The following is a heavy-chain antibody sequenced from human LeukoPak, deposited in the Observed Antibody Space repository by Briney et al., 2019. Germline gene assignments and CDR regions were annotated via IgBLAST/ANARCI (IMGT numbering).Heavy chain of an antibody. CDR1: GGSISSSSYY. D-gene: IGHD3-22*01. J-gene: IGHJ4*02. CDR2: IYYSGST. V-gene: IGHV4-39*01. Sequence: SETLSLTCTVSGGSISSSSYYWGWIRQPPGKGLEWIGSIYYSGSTYYNPSLKGRVTISVDTSKNQFSLKLSSVTAADTAVYYCARVTYYYDSSGHYFDYWGQGTLVTVSS. CDR3: ARVTYYYDSSGHYFDY.